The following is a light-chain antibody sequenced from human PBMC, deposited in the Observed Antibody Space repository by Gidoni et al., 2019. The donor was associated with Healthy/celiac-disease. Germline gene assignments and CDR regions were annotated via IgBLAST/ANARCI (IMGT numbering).Light chain of an antibody. V-gene: IGKV3-20*01. J-gene: IGKJ5*01. CDR3: QQYGSWIT. Sequence: LTQSPGTLSLSPGERATLSCRASQSVSSSYLAWYQQKPGQAPRLLIYGASSRATGIPDRFSGSGSGTDFTLTISRLEPEDFAVYYCQQYGSWITFGQGTRLEIK. CDR1: QSVSSSY. CDR2: GAS.